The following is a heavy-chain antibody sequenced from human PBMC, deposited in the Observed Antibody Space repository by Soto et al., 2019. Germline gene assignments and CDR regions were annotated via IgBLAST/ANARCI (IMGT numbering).Heavy chain of an antibody. D-gene: IGHD6-25*01. J-gene: IGHJ5*02. Sequence: EVQLVESGGGLVQPGGSLRLSCAASGFTFSSYEMNWVRQAPGKGLEWVSYISTSGSAKYYADSVKGRFTISRDNAKNSLYLPMNSLRAEDTAVYYCARVYGYNDNWFDPWGQGTLVTVSS. V-gene: IGHV3-48*03. CDR3: ARVYGYNDNWFDP. CDR2: ISTSGSAK. CDR1: GFTFSSYE.